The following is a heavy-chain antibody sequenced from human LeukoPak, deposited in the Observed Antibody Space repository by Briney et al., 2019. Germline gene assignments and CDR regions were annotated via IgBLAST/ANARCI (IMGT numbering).Heavy chain of an antibody. V-gene: IGHV4-4*07. CDR3: ARDLDSSSSVDY. D-gene: IGHD6-6*01. Sequence: SETLSLTCTVSGASISSYYWSWIRQPAGKGLEWIGRIHTSGSTNYNPSLKSRVPMSVDTSKNQFSLKLSSVTAADTAVYFCARDLDSSSSVDYWGQGTLVTVPS. CDR2: IHTSGST. J-gene: IGHJ4*02. CDR1: GASISSYY.